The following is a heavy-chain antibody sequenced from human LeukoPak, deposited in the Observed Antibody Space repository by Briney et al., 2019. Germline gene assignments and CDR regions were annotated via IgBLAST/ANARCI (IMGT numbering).Heavy chain of an antibody. Sequence: GGSLRLSCVASGFGFSTFWMSWVRQAPGKGLEWVSVIYSGGSTYYADSVKGRFTISRDNSKNTLYLQMNSLRAEDTAVYYCARFNELDAFDIWGQGTMVTVSS. V-gene: IGHV3-66*01. CDR2: IYSGGST. J-gene: IGHJ3*02. CDR3: ARFNELDAFDI. D-gene: IGHD1-1*01. CDR1: GFGFSTFW.